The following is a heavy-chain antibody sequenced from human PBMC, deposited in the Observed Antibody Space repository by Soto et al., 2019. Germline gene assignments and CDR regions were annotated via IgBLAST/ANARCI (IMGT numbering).Heavy chain of an antibody. Sequence: ASVKVSCKASGYILSSYYMHWLRQAPGQGLEWMGIINPSGGSTTYAQKFQGRVTMTRDTSTSTVYMELSSLRSDDTAMYYCARSYCGGDCPNNSFDTWGQGTLVTVSS. D-gene: IGHD2-21*02. CDR3: ARSYCGGDCPNNSFDT. J-gene: IGHJ5*02. CDR1: GYILSSYY. V-gene: IGHV1-46*01. CDR2: INPSGGST.